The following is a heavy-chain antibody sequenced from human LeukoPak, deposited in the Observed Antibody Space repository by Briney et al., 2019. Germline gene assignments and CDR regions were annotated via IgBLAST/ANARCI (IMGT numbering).Heavy chain of an antibody. CDR1: GGSISSGGYY. D-gene: IGHD1-26*01. Sequence: PSETLSLTCTVSGGSISSGGYYWSWIRQHPGKGLEWIGYIYYRGSTYYNPSLKSRVTISVDTSKNQFSLKLSSVTAADTAVYYCTRESGAFSPFGFWGQGTLVTVSS. V-gene: IGHV4-31*03. CDR2: IYYRGST. J-gene: IGHJ4*02. CDR3: TRESGAFSPFGF.